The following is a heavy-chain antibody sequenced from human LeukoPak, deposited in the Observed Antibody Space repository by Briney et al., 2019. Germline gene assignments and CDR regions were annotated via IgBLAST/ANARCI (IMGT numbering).Heavy chain of an antibody. CDR3: ARHPFIAVADYDLDY. CDR2: ISGSGGST. CDR1: GFTFSSYA. J-gene: IGHJ4*02. D-gene: IGHD6-19*01. V-gene: IGHV3-23*01. Sequence: PGGSLRLSCAASGFTFSSYAMSWVRQAPRKGLEWVSAISGSGGSTYYADSVKGRFTISRDNSKNTLYLQMNSLRAEDTAVYYCARHPFIAVADYDLDYRGQGTLVTVSS.